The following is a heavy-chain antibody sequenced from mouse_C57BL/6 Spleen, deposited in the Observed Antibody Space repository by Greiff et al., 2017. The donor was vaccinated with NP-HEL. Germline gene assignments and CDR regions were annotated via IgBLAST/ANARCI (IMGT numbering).Heavy chain of an antibody. CDR2: ISNGGGST. V-gene: IGHV5-12*01. CDR1: GFTFSDYY. CDR3: ARHTPVYAMDY. J-gene: IGHJ4*01. Sequence: EVQRVESGGGLVQPGGSLKLSCAASGFTFSDYYMYWVRQTPEKRLEWVAYISNGGGSTYYPDTVKGRFTISRDNAKNTQYLQMSRLKSEDTAMYYCARHTPVYAMDYWGQGTSVTVSS.